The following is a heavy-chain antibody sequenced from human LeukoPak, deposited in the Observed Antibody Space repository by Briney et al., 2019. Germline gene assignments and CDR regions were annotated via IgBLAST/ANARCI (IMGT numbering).Heavy chain of an antibody. J-gene: IGHJ4*02. CDR2: IYYSGST. D-gene: IGHD3-22*01. CDR3: ARVGESSGSFDY. CDR1: GGSISSSTYY. Sequence: SQSLSLTCTVSGGSISSSTYYWGWIRQPPGKGLEWIGSIYYSGSTYYNPSLKSRVTISVDTSKNQFSLKLSPVTAADTAVYYCARVGESSGSFDYWGQRTPVTVSS. V-gene: IGHV4-39*01.